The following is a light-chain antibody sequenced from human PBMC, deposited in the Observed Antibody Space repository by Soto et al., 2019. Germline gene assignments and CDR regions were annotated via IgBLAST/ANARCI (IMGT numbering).Light chain of an antibody. Sequence: AIPMTQSPSSLSASVGDTVTITCRTSQGIRNDLGWYQQKPGKAPKLLIYAASSLQGGVPSRFSGSGSGSDFTLTISSLQSEDFATYYCLQDYSYPYTFGQGTKLEIK. CDR1: QGIRND. J-gene: IGKJ2*01. CDR2: AAS. V-gene: IGKV1-6*01. CDR3: LQDYSYPYT.